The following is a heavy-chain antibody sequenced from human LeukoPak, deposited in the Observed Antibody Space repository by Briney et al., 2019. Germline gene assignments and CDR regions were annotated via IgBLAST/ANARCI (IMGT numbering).Heavy chain of an antibody. CDR2: IKTKTDGATT. V-gene: IGHV3-15*01. Sequence: GGSLTLSCAASGFTFSDVWMTWVRQAPGRGLEWVGRIKTKTDGATTDYAAPVQGRFTILRDDSANMLYLQMTSLRTEDTALYYCTTATELIVATIPDNWGQGTLVTVSS. CDR1: GFTFSDVW. J-gene: IGHJ4*02. CDR3: TTATELIVATIPDN. D-gene: IGHD5-12*01.